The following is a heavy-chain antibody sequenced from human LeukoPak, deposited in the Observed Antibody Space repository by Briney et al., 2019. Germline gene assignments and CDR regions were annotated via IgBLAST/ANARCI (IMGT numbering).Heavy chain of an antibody. V-gene: IGHV1-8*01. J-gene: IGHJ4*02. CDR3: AIWGLRHCSGGSCLGY. D-gene: IGHD2-15*01. CDR2: MNPNSGNT. Sequence: GASVKVSCKASGYTFTSYDINWVRQATGQGLEWMGWMNPNSGNTGYAQKFQGRVTMTRNTSISTAYMKLSSLRSEDTAVYYCAIWGLRHCSGGSCLGYWGQGTLVTVSS. CDR1: GYTFTSYD.